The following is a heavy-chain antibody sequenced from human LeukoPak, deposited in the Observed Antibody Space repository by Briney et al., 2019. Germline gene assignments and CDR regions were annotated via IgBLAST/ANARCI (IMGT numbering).Heavy chain of an antibody. CDR1: GYTFTSYY. CDR2: MNPNSGNT. J-gene: IGHJ5*02. CDR3: AREGVYCSSTSCYGFGWFDP. V-gene: IGHV1-8*02. Sequence: GASVKVSCKASGYTFTSYYMRWVRQATGQGLEWMGWMNPNSGNTGYAQKFQGRVTMTRNTSISTAYMELSSLRSEDTAVYYCAREGVYCSSTSCYGFGWFDPWGQGTLVTVSS. D-gene: IGHD2-2*01.